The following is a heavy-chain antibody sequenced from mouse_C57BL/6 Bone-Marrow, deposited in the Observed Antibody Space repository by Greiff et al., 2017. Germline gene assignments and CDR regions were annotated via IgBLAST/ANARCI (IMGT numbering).Heavy chain of an antibody. Sequence: QVQLQQPGAELVKPGASVKLSCKASGYTFTSYWMQWVKQRPGQGLEWIGEIDPSDSYTTYNQKFKGKATLTVDTSSSTAYMQLSSLTSEDSAVYYCAITTVVAPYAMDYWGQGTSVTVSS. CDR3: AITTVVAPYAMDY. CDR2: IDPSDSYT. D-gene: IGHD1-1*01. J-gene: IGHJ4*01. V-gene: IGHV1-50*01. CDR1: GYTFTSYW.